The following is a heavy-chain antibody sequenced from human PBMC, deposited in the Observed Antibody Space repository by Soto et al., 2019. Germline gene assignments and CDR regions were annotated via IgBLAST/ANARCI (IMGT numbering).Heavy chain of an antibody. CDR3: ARDNYDSSGYYEFDI. V-gene: IGHV4-31*03. CDR1: GGSISSGGYY. Sequence: ASETLSLTCTVSGGSISSGGYYWSWIRQHPGKGLEWIGYIYYSGSTYYNPSLKSRVTISVDTSKNQFSLKLSSVTAADTAVYYCARDNYDSSGYYEFDIWGQGTMVTVSS. J-gene: IGHJ3*02. CDR2: IYYSGST. D-gene: IGHD3-22*01.